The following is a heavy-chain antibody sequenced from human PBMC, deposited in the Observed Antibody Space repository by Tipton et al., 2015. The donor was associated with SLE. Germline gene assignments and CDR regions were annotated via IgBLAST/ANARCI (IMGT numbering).Heavy chain of an antibody. CDR2: INHSGST. Sequence: TLSLTCAVYGGSFSGYYWSWIRQPPGKGLEWIGEINHSGSTNYNPSLKSRVTISVDTSKNQFSLKLSSVTAADTAVYYCARDQGGFTVLDYWGQGTLVTVSS. D-gene: IGHD3-16*01. J-gene: IGHJ4*02. V-gene: IGHV4-34*01. CDR3: ARDQGGFTVLDY. CDR1: GGSFSGYY.